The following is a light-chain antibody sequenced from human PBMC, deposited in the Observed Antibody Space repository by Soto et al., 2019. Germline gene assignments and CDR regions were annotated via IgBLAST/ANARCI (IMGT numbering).Light chain of an antibody. CDR3: QSYDSSLSGSV. CDR2: GNI. V-gene: IGLV1-40*01. CDR1: SSNIGAGYD. Sequence: QSVLTQPPSVSGAPGQRVTISCTGSSSNIGAGYDVHWYQQLPGTAPKLLIYGNINRPSGVPDRFSGSKSGTSASLAITGLQAEDEADYYCQSYDSSLSGSVFGGATKLTVL. J-gene: IGLJ2*01.